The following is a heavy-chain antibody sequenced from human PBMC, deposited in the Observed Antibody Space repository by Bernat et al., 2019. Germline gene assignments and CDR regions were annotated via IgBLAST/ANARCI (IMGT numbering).Heavy chain of an antibody. D-gene: IGHD3-22*01. Sequence: QVQLVESGGGVVQPGRSLRLSCAASGFTFSSYGMHWVRQAPGKGLEWVAVIWYDGSNKYYADSVKGRFTISRDNSKNTLYLQMNSLRAEDTAVYYCAKDLLSFRYDSSVWGQGTLVTVSS. J-gene: IGHJ4*02. V-gene: IGHV3-33*06. CDR3: AKDLLSFRYDSSV. CDR2: IWYDGSNK. CDR1: GFTFSSYG.